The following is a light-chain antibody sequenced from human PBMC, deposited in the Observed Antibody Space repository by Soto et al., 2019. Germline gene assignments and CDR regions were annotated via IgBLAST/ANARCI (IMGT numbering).Light chain of an antibody. CDR2: EVS. V-gene: IGLV2-8*01. J-gene: IGLJ2*01. CDR1: SSDVGGYNY. CDR3: SSYAGSNNYVV. Sequence: QSALTQPPSASGSPGQSVTISCTGTSSDVGGYNYVSWYQQHPGKAPKLMIYEVSKRPSGVPDRFSGSRSGNTASLTASGLQADDEGDYYCSSYAGSNNYVVFGGGTKLTVL.